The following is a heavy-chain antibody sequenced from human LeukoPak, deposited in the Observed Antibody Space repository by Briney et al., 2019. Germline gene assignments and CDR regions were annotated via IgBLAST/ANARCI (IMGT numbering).Heavy chain of an antibody. CDR3: ARLRREQTGYSSDY. D-gene: IGHD1-26*01. CDR1: GFTFSSYS. Sequence: EPGGSLRLSCAASGFTFSSYSMNWVRQAPGKGLEWVSSISGSGNYIYYADSVKGRFTISRDNAKNSLYLQMNSLRAEDTAVFYCARLRREQTGYSSDYWGLGTLVTVSS. CDR2: ISGSGNYI. J-gene: IGHJ4*02. V-gene: IGHV3-21*01.